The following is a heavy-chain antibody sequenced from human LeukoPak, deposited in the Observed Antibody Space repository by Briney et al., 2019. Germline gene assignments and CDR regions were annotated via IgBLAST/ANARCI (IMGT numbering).Heavy chain of an antibody. D-gene: IGHD2-15*01. CDR1: GYTFTSYD. CDR2: MNPNSGNT. J-gene: IGHJ5*02. Sequence: WASVKVSCKASGYTFTSYDINWVRQATGQGLEWMGWMNPNSGNTGYAQKFQGRVTMTRNTSISTAYMELSSLRSEDAAVYYCARGYCSGGSCYFRRYNWFDPWGQGTLVTVSS. V-gene: IGHV1-8*01. CDR3: ARGYCSGGSCYFRRYNWFDP.